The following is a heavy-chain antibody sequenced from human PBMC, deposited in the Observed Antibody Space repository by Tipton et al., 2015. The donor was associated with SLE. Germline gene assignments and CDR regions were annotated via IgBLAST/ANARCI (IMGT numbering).Heavy chain of an antibody. J-gene: IGHJ4*02. V-gene: IGHV4-59*08. CDR2: IYYSGST. Sequence: TLSLTCTVSGGSISSYYWSWIRQPPGKGLECIGYIYYSGSTNYNPSLKSRVTISVDTSKNQFSLKLSSVTAADTAVYYCARRGYDFWSGHFDYWGQGTLVTGSS. CDR1: GGSISSYY. D-gene: IGHD3-3*01. CDR3: ARRGYDFWSGHFDY.